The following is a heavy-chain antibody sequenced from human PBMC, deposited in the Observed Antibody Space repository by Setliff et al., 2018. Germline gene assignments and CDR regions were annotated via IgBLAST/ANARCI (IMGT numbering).Heavy chain of an antibody. CDR3: ARGSRFGTIVYRGDYYLDV. V-gene: IGHV7-4-1*02. J-gene: IGHJ6*03. CDR2: INTNTGNP. D-gene: IGHD3-10*01. CDR1: GYTFSTYA. Sequence: ASVTVSCTGSGYTFSTYAIIWMRQAPGQGLEWMGWINTNTGNPSYAQGFTGRFVFSLDTSVSTAYLQISSLKAEDTSIYYCARGSRFGTIVYRGDYYLDVWGKGTTVTVSS.